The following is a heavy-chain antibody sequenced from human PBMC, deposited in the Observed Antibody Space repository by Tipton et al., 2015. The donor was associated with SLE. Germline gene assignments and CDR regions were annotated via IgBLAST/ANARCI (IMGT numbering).Heavy chain of an antibody. Sequence: TLSLTCTVSGGSISTYYWGWIRQPPGKGLEWIGSIYNTASANYNPSLKSRVTISLDTSKNQFSLRLSSVTAADTAVYYCASGVYFFDFWGQGALVTVSS. J-gene: IGHJ4*02. D-gene: IGHD3-10*01. V-gene: IGHV4-59*07. CDR3: ASGVYFFDF. CDR2: IYNTASA. CDR1: GGSISTYY.